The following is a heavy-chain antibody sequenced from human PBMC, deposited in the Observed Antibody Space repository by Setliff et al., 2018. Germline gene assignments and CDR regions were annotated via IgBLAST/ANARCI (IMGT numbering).Heavy chain of an antibody. V-gene: IGHV4-59*01. Sequence: SETLSLTCTVSGGPISTYYWSWIRQPPGKGLEWIGYVYYSGIANYSPSLKSRLTISVDTSKNQFSLKLRSVTAADTAVYYCARGGTFRYFDYWGQGTPVTV. J-gene: IGHJ4*02. CDR1: GGPISTYY. D-gene: IGHD5-12*01. CDR2: VYYSGIA. CDR3: ARGGTFRYFDY.